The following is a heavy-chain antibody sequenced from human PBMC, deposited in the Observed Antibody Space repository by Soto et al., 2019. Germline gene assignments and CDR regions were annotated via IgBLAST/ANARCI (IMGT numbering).Heavy chain of an antibody. J-gene: IGHJ4*02. D-gene: IGHD3-22*01. V-gene: IGHV3-23*01. CDR3: AKSRYSDSSGDFYDF. CDR1: GFTFSYYA. CDR2: IGGRATSA. Sequence: EVQLLESGGGLVQPGGSLRLSCAASGFTFSYYAMSWVRQAPGKGLEWVSGIGGRATSAYYADSVKGRFAISRDNSYNTLFLQLNSLRAEDTAVYYCAKSRYSDSSGDFYDFWGQGTLVSVSS.